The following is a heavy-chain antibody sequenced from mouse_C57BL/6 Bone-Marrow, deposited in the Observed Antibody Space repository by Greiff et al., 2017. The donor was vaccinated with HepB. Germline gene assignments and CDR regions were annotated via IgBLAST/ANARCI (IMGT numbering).Heavy chain of an antibody. CDR2: INPSNGGT. D-gene: IGHD3-2*02. V-gene: IGHV1-53*01. J-gene: IGHJ2*01. CDR1: GYTFTSYW. Sequence: VQLQQPGTELVKPGASVKLSCKASGYTFTSYWMHWVKQRPGQGLEWIGNINPSNGGTNYNEKFKSKATLTVDKSSSTAYMQLSSLTSEDSAVYYCARDDSSGSRNFDYWGQGTTLTVSS. CDR3: ARDDSSGSRNFDY.